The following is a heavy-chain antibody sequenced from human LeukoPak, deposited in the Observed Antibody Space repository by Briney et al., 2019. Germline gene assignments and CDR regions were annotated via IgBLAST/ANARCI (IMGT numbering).Heavy chain of an antibody. D-gene: IGHD3-9*01. Sequence: SETLSLTCTVSGGSISSYYWSWIRQPAGKGLEWIGRIYTSGSTNYNPSLKSRVTMSVDTSKNQLSLKLSSVTAADTAVYYCARASTDILTGYPGIFWFDPWGQGTLVTVSS. CDR1: GGSISSYY. CDR2: IYTSGST. J-gene: IGHJ5*02. V-gene: IGHV4-4*07. CDR3: ARASTDILTGYPGIFWFDP.